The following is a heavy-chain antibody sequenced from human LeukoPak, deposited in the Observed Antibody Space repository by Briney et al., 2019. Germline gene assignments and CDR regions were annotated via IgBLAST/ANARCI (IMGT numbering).Heavy chain of an antibody. CDR3: ASIGWPNSMDRNDY. CDR2: ISSSSSYI. Sequence: GGSLRLSCAASGFTFSSYSMNWVRQAPGKGLEWVSSISSSSSYIYYADSVKGRFTISRDNAKNSLYLQMNSLRAEDTAVYYCASIGWPNSMDRNDYWGQGTLVTVSS. D-gene: IGHD1-14*01. CDR1: GFTFSSYS. V-gene: IGHV3-21*01. J-gene: IGHJ4*02.